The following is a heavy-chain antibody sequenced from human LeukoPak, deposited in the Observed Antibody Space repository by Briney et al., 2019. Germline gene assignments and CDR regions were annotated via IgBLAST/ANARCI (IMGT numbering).Heavy chain of an antibody. V-gene: IGHV3-23*01. D-gene: IGHD1-26*01. J-gene: IGHJ5*02. CDR3: ARERYSGSSGPLGFDP. CDR1: GFTFSSYA. CDR2: ISGSGGST. Sequence: PGGSLRLSCAASGFTFSSYAMSWVRQAPGKGLEWVSAISGSGGSTYYADSVKGRFTISRDNSKNTLYLQMNSLRAEDTAVYYCARERYSGSSGPLGFDPWGQGTLVTVSS.